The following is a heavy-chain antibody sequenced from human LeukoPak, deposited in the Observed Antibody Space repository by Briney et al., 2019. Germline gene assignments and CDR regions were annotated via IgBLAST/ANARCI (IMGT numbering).Heavy chain of an antibody. CDR3: AKDDYYDSSITTTDFDY. J-gene: IGHJ4*02. Sequence: PGGSLRLSCAASGFIFSSHGMNWVRQAPGKGLEWVSAISGSGGSTYYADSVKGRFTISRDNSKNTLYLQMNSLRAEDTAVYYCAKDDYYDSSITTTDFDYWGQGTLVTVSS. CDR1: GFIFSSHG. D-gene: IGHD3-22*01. CDR2: ISGSGGST. V-gene: IGHV3-23*01.